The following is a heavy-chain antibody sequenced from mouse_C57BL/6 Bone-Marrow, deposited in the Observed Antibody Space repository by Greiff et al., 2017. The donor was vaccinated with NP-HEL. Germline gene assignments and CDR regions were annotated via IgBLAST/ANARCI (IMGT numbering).Heavy chain of an antibody. D-gene: IGHD1-3*01. Sequence: DVHLVESGGGLVKPGGSLKLSCAASGFTFSSYAMSWVRQTPEKRLEWVATISDGGSYTYYPDNVKGRFTISRDNAKNNLYLQMSHLKSEDTAMYYCARDKVPVIAWFAYWGQGTLVTVSA. CDR3: ARDKVPVIAWFAY. V-gene: IGHV5-4*01. CDR1: GFTFSSYA. J-gene: IGHJ3*01. CDR2: ISDGGSYT.